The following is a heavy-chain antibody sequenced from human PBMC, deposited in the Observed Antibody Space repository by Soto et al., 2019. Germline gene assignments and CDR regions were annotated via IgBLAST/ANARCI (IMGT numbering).Heavy chain of an antibody. CDR3: ARAEAYSSSWYAMDV. CDR1: GFSFSNYG. V-gene: IGHV1-18*01. Sequence: QAQLVQSGAEVKQPGASVKVSCKATGFSFSNYGFIWVRQAAGQGLEWMGWISGYNGDTNYARSLQGRATMTTDRSTSTVYKELRSLRSDDTAVYFCARAEAYSSSWYAMDVWGQGTTVTVSS. CDR2: ISGYNGDT. J-gene: IGHJ6*02. D-gene: IGHD2-2*01.